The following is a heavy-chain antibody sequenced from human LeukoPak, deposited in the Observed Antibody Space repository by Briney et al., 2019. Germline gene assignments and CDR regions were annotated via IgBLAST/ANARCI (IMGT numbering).Heavy chain of an antibody. CDR3: AKGSSSWYWGHWFDP. D-gene: IGHD6-13*01. V-gene: IGHV3-33*06. Sequence: GGSLRLSCAASGFTFSSYGMHWVRQAPGKGLEWVAVIWYDGSNKYYADSVKGRFTISRDSSKNTLYLQMNSLRAEDTAVYYCAKGSSSWYWGHWFDPWGQGTLVTVSS. J-gene: IGHJ5*02. CDR1: GFTFSSYG. CDR2: IWYDGSNK.